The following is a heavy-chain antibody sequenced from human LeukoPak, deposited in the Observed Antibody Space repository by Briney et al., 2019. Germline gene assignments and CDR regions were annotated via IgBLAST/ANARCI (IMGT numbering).Heavy chain of an antibody. CDR1: GGSFSGYY. CDR2: INHSGST. J-gene: IGHJ6*02. Sequence: PSETLSLICAVYGGSFSGYYWSWIRQPPGKGLEWIGEINHSGSTNHNPSLKSRVTISVDTSKNQFSLKLSSVTAADTAVYYCARVRYFDWLFHYYYYGMDVWGQGTTVTVSS. CDR3: ARVRYFDWLFHYYYYGMDV. D-gene: IGHD3-9*01. V-gene: IGHV4-34*01.